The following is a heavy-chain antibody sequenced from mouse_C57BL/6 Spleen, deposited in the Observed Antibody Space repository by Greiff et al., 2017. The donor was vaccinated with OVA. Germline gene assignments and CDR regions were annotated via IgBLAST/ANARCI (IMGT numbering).Heavy chain of an antibody. CDR2: IKPGSGST. CDR1: GYAFTNYL. V-gene: IGHV1-54*01. CDR3: ARRVIYYGNYEGFYDY. D-gene: IGHD2-1*01. Sequence: VKLMESGAELVRPGTSVKVSCKASGYAFTNYLIEWVKQRPGQGLEWIGVIKPGSGSTNYNEKFKGKATLTADKSSSTAYMQLSSLTSEDSAVYFCARRVIYYGNYEGFYDYWGQGTTLTVSS. J-gene: IGHJ2*01.